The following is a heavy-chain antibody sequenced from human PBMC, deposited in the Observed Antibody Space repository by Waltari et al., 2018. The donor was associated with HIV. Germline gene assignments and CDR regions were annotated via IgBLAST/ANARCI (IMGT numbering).Heavy chain of an antibody. CDR2: INAGNGNT. CDR1: GYTFTSSA. V-gene: IGHV1-3*01. D-gene: IGHD3-10*01. J-gene: IGHJ4*02. Sequence: QVQLVQSGAEAKKPGASVKVSCKASGYTFTSSAMHWVRQAPGQRLEWMGWINAGNGNTKYSQKFQGRVTITRDTSASTAYMELSSLRSEDTAVYYCARETTYGPGSSKNFDYWGQGTLVTVSS. CDR3: ARETTYGPGSSKNFDY.